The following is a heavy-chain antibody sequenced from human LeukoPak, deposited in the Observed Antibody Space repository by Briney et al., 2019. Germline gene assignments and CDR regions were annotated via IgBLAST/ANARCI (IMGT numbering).Heavy chain of an antibody. V-gene: IGHV4-38-2*02. D-gene: IGHD2-21*02. CDR1: GYSISSGYY. CDR3: VCGGDSPNYFDY. Sequence: SETLSLTCTVSGYSISSGYYWGWIRQPPGKGLEWIGSIYHSGSTYYNPSLKSRVTISVDTSKNQFSLKLSSVTAADTAVYYCVCGGDSPNYFDYWGQGTLVTVSS. CDR2: IYHSGST. J-gene: IGHJ4*02.